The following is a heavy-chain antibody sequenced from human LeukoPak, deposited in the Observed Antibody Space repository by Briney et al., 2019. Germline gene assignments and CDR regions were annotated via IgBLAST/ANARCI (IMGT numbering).Heavy chain of an antibody. Sequence: GGSLRLSCAASGFTVSSNFINWVRQAPGKGLEWVSAISGSGGSTYYADSVKGRFTISRDNSKNTLYLQMNSLRAEDTAVYYCAKVEIITGNRLDYWGQGTLVTVSS. J-gene: IGHJ4*02. CDR1: GFTVSSNF. CDR2: ISGSGGST. D-gene: IGHD1-14*01. V-gene: IGHV3-23*01. CDR3: AKVEIITGNRLDY.